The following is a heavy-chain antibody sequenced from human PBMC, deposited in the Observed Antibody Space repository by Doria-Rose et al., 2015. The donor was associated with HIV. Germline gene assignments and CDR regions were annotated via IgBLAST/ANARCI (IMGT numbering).Heavy chain of an antibody. V-gene: IGHV4-34*01. CDR1: GGSFSGYY. J-gene: IGHJ6*02. CDR3: ARGLLRGGWNDVDYYYGMDV. CDR2: IKHSGST. D-gene: IGHD1-1*01. Sequence: QVQLQQWDAGLVKPSETLSLTCAVFGGSFSGYYWSWLRQPPGNGLEWIGAIKHSGSTNYKTFIKSLVTISFDTSKTLFSLKLRSVTAADTAVYYCARGLLRGGWNDVDYYYGMDVWGQGTTVTVSS.